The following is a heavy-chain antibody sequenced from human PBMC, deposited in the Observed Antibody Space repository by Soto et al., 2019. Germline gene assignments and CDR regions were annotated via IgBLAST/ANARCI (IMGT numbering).Heavy chain of an antibody. CDR3: EGRPGYSPGGDY. V-gene: IGHV3-74*03. Sequence: GGSLRLSCAASGLTFRTYWVIWVRQAPGKGLVWVSRVYNDGDSTLHAASVTGRFTISRDNAKNTVYLQMSDLRVEDTAMYYCEGRPGYSPGGDYWGRGPLVTVSS. CDR1: GLTFRTYW. J-gene: IGHJ4*02. CDR2: VYNDGDST. D-gene: IGHD2-15*01.